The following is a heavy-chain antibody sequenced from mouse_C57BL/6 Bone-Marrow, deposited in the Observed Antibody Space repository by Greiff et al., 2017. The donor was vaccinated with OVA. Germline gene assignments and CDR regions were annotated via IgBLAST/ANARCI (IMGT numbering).Heavy chain of an antibody. CDR2: ISYDGSN. CDR1: GYSITSGYY. J-gene: IGHJ3*01. D-gene: IGHD1-1*01. CDR3: ARDGYYGSSPWFAY. V-gene: IGHV3-6*01. Sequence: EVKLQESGPGLVKPSQSLSLTCSVTGYSITSGYYWNWLRQFPGNKLEWMGYISYDGSNNYNPSLKNRISITRDTSKNQFFLRLNSVTTEDTATYYCARDGYYGSSPWFAYWGQGTLVTVSA.